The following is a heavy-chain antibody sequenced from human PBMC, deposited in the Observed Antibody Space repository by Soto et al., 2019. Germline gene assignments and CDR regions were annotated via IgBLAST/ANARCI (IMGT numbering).Heavy chain of an antibody. CDR1: GFNFGGYG. CDR2: LTASGLNT. J-gene: IGHJ6*02. CDR3: AKGLGNAKEV. Sequence: GWSRRLSWSASGFNFGGYGMSWVRQAPGKGLEWVSGLTASGLNTYYTDSVKGRFTISRDNSRNTVYLQMSGLRVEDTAVFHCAKGLGNAKEVWGQGTTVTVSS. V-gene: IGHV3-23*01. D-gene: IGHD2-8*01.